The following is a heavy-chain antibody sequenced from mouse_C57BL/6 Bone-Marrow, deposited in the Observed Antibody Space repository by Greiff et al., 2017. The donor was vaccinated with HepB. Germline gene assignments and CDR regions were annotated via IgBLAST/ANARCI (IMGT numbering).Heavy chain of an antibody. CDR1: GYTFTDYE. CDR3: RTSYYFDY. J-gene: IGHJ2*01. Sequence: QVQLKESGAELVRPGASVTLSCKASGYTFTDYEMHWVKQTPVHDLEWIGAIDPETGGTAYNQKFKGKAILTADKSSSTAYMELHSLTSEDSAVYYCRTSYYFDYWGQGTTLTVSS. CDR2: IDPETGGT. V-gene: IGHV1-15*01.